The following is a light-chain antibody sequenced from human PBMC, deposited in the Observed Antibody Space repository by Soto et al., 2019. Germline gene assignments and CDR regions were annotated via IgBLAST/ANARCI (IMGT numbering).Light chain of an antibody. J-gene: IGLJ1*01. CDR2: EVS. Sequence: QSVLTQPPSAYGSPGQSVTISCTGTSSDVGGYNYVSWYQQHPGKAPKLMIYEVSKRPSGVPDRFSGSKSGNTASLTVSGLQAEDEADYYCSSYAGSNNLGVFGTGTKLTVL. CDR3: SSYAGSNNLGV. V-gene: IGLV2-8*01. CDR1: SSDVGGYNY.